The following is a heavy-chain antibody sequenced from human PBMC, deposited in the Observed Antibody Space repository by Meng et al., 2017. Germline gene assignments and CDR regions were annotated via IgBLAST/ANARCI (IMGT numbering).Heavy chain of an antibody. CDR2: LNAGNGDT. V-gene: IGHV1-3*01. J-gene: IGHJ4*02. CDR1: GYTFTSYA. D-gene: IGHD2-15*01. Sequence: HVQVVRAGAEVKEPGASVKVSCKASGYTFTSYAMHWVRQAPGQSLEWMGWLNAGNGDTKYSQKFQGRVTITRDSSASTAYMELSSLRSEDTAVYYCARDSCTGGICYRGSFDYWAQGTLVTVSS. CDR3: ARDSCTGGICYRGSFDY.